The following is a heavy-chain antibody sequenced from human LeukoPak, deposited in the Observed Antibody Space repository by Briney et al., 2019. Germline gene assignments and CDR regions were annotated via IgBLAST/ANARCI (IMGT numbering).Heavy chain of an antibody. J-gene: IGHJ3*02. CDR2: IYYSGST. V-gene: IGHV4-39*07. Sequence: SETLSLTCTVSGGSISSSSYYWGWIRQPPGKGLEWIGSIYYSGSTYYNPSLKSRVTISVDTSKNQFSLKLSSVTAADTAVYYCARETSTTVTTTWAFDIWGQGTMVTVSS. CDR3: ARETSTTVTTTWAFDI. CDR1: GGSISSSSYY. D-gene: IGHD4-17*01.